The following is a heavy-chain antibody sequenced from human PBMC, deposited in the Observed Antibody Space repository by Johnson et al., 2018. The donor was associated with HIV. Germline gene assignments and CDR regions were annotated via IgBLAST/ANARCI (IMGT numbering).Heavy chain of an antibody. J-gene: IGHJ3*02. Sequence: QVQLVESGGGVVQPGRSLRLSCAASGFTFSNYGMHWARQAPGKGLEWVAVIWFDGSNKYYADSVKGRFTISRDNSKNTLYLQMNSLRAEDTAVYYCAKEGITMEVDIWGQGTMVTVSS. V-gene: IGHV3-33*06. CDR3: AKEGITMEVDI. D-gene: IGHD3-10*01. CDR1: GFTFSNYG. CDR2: IWFDGSNK.